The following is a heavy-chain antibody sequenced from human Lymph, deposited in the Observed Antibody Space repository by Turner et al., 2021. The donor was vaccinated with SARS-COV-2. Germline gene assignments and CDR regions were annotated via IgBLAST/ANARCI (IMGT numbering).Heavy chain of an antibody. Sequence: EVQLVESGGGVVQPGGSLRRSCAASGFTFDDYARHWVRQAPGKGLEWVSLIRGDGGSKYYADSVKGRFTISRDDSKNSLYLQINSLRTEDTALYYCAKEGLSGRRLQFVPYFAYWGQGTLVSVSS. CDR3: AKEGLSGRRLQFVPYFAY. J-gene: IGHJ4*02. CDR2: IRGDGGSK. CDR1: GFTFDDYA. D-gene: IGHD5-12*01. V-gene: IGHV3-43*02.